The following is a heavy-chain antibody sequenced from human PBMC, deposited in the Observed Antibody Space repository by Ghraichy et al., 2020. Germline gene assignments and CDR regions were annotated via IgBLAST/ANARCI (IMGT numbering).Heavy chain of an antibody. CDR3: ARIAAAAPYYFDY. J-gene: IGHJ4*02. Sequence: ESLNISCTVSGGSISSYYWSWIRQPPGKGLEWIGYIYYSGSTNYNPSLKSRVTISVDTSKNQFSLKLSSVTAADTAVYYCARIAAAAPYYFDYWGQGTLVTVSS. CDR2: IYYSGST. CDR1: GGSISSYY. D-gene: IGHD6-13*01. V-gene: IGHV4-59*01.